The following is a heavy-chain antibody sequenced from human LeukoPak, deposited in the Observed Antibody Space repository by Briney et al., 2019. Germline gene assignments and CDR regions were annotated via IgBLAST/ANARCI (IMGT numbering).Heavy chain of an antibody. D-gene: IGHD2-2*01. CDR3: AKGYQMTYCSSTSCFAREWVFDY. CDR2: ISGSGGST. J-gene: IGHJ4*02. CDR1: GFTFSSYA. Sequence: PGGSLRLSCAASGFTFSSYAMSWVRQAPGKGLEWVSAISGSGGSTYYADSVKGRFTISRDNSKNTLYLQMNSLRAEDTAVYYCAKGYQMTYCSSTSCFAREWVFDYWGQGTLVTVSS. V-gene: IGHV3-23*01.